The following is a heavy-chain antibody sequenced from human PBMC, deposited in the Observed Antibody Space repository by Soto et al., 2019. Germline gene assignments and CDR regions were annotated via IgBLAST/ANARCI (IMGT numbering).Heavy chain of an antibody. J-gene: IGHJ6*02. Sequence: GGSLRLSCAASGFTFNNYGMHWVRQAPGKGLEWVAVISYDGGNRYYADSVKGRFTISRDNPKNTLYLQMNSLRAEDTAVYYCTKILGYCSSSSCSNAFYYYYGMDVWGQGTTVTVSS. CDR3: TKILGYCSSSSCSNAFYYYYGMDV. V-gene: IGHV3-30*18. CDR2: ISYDGGNR. CDR1: GFTFNNYG. D-gene: IGHD2-2*01.